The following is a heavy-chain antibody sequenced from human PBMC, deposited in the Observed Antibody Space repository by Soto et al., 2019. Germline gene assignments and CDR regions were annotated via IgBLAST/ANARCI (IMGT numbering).Heavy chain of an antibody. CDR3: AREVAGGYSYGYYYYYYGMDV. CDR2: IIPIFGTA. Sequence: SVKVSCKASGGTFSSYAISWVRQAPGQGLEWMGGIIPIFGTASYAQKFQGRVTITADESTSTAYMELSSLRSEDTAVYYCAREVAGGYSYGYYYYYYGMDVWGQGTTVTVSS. J-gene: IGHJ6*02. D-gene: IGHD5-18*01. V-gene: IGHV1-69*13. CDR1: GGTFSSYA.